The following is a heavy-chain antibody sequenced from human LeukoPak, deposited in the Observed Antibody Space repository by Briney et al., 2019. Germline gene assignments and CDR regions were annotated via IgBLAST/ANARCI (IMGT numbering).Heavy chain of an antibody. CDR3: AEFVGTGS. V-gene: IGHV3-23*01. CDR1: GFTFSSNG. Sequence: GGSLRLSCAASGFTFSSNGMNWVRQAPGKGREGVPGISGSGDSTYFADSVKGRFTISRDNSKNTLYLQMNSLRAEDTAVYYCAEFVGTGSWGQGTLVTVSS. CDR2: ISGSGDST. J-gene: IGHJ5*02.